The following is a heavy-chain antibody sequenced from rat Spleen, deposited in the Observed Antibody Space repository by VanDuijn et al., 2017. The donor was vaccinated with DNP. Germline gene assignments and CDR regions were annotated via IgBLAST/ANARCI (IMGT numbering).Heavy chain of an antibody. CDR2: ISYDGSRT. D-gene: IGHD1-11*01. CDR1: GFTFSYYA. J-gene: IGHJ2*01. V-gene: IGHV5-7*01. Sequence: EVQLVESGGGLVQPGRSLKLSCAASGFTFSYYAMAWVRQAPKKGLEWVATISYDGSRTYYRDSVKGRFTISRDNAKSSLYLQMDSLRSEDTATYYCARGGRSYFDYWGQGVMVTVSS. CDR3: ARGGRSYFDY.